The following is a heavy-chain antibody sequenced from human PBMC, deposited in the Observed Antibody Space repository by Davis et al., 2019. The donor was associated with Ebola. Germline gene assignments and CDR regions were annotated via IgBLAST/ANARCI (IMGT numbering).Heavy chain of an antibody. J-gene: IGHJ6*04. CDR3: AKGGSGWPSDYSYGLGV. V-gene: IGHV3-23*01. CDR2: ITSSGGST. CDR1: GFTFSHYW. Sequence: PGGSLRLSCAASGFTFSHYWMHWVRQAPGKGLEWVSAITSSGGSTYYGDSVKGRFTISRDNSKNTLYLQMNSLRVDDTAVYYCAKGGSGWPSDYSYGLGVWGKGTTVTVSS. D-gene: IGHD6-19*01.